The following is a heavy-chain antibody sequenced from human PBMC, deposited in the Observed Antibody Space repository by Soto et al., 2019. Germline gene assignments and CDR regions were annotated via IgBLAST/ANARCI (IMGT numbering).Heavy chain of an antibody. CDR3: TKHTFGAWDS. V-gene: IGHV3-74*01. J-gene: IGHJ4*02. CDR2: INPESTTL. CDR1: EITLNIYW. Sequence: EAQLVESGGGLVQPGGSLTLSCTASEITLNIYWMHWIRQAPGKGLVWVSRINPESTTLTYADSVTGRFTISRDSAKNTLYLQINGLSAEDTAIYYCTKHTFGAWDSWGQGTLVTVSS. D-gene: IGHD3-10*01.